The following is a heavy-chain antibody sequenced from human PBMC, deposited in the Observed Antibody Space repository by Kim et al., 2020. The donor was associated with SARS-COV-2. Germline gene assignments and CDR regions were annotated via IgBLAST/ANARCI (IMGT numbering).Heavy chain of an antibody. CDR2: SSE. D-gene: IGHD3-16*01. CDR3: ARDRGGLDY. Sequence: SSEYHAGTVTTRFTSTRDHSKNTLYLQMNSLRAVDTAVYYCARDRGGLDYWGPGTLVTVSS. V-gene: IGHV3-33*01. J-gene: IGHJ4*02.